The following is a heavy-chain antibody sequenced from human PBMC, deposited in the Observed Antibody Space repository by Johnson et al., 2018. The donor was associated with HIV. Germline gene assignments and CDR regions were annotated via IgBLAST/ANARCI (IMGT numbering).Heavy chain of an antibody. Sequence: VQLVESGGGVVQPGRSLRLSCAASGFTISGYYMSWVRQAPGKVPEWVSVVSSGGTSYYADSVKGRFTVSRDNSKNTLYLQMNSLRAEDTALYYCAKDLQYQVSDAFDIWGQGTMVIVSS. CDR2: VSSGGTS. D-gene: IGHD2-2*02. CDR1: GFTISGYY. J-gene: IGHJ3*02. V-gene: IGHV3-66*02. CDR3: AKDLQYQVSDAFDI.